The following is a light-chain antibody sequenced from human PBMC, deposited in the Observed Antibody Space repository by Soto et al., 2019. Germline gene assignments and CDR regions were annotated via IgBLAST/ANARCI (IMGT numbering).Light chain of an antibody. CDR1: SSNIGSNT. Sequence: SVQNQPPSESGTPGERITINCSGSSSNIGSNTVNWYQQLPGTAPKLLIYSNNRRPSVVSDRFSGSKSGTSASLASSGLQSEDEADYYCAAWDDRLNGYVFGTGTKVTVL. CDR3: AAWDDRLNGYV. CDR2: SNN. J-gene: IGLJ1*01. V-gene: IGLV1-44*01.